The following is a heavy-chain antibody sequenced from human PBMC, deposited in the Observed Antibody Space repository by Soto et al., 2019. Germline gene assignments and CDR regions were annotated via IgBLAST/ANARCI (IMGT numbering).Heavy chain of an antibody. J-gene: IGHJ4*02. CDR1: GFRFSIYS. CDR2: ITSDTNTI. D-gene: IGHD6-19*01. V-gene: IGHV3-48*02. Sequence: EVQLVESGGGLVQPGGSLRLSCAASGFRFSIYSMNWVRQAPGKGLEWSAYITSDTNTIKYAASVKGRFTISRDNAKNSVYLQMQCLGDDDTAVYYCARSVEGHFDYWGQGTVVTVSS. CDR3: ARSVEGHFDY.